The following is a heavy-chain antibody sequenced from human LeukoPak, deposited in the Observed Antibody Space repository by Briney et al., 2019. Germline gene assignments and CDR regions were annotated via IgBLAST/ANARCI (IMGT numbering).Heavy chain of an antibody. CDR2: INPNSGGT. CDR1: GYTFTGYY. V-gene: IGHV1-2*02. Sequence: ASVKVSCKASGYTFTGYYMHWVRQAPGQGLEWMGWINPNSGGTNYAQKVQGGVTMTRDTSISTAYMELSRLRSDDTAVYYCARGGPLLWFADAGLTDAFDIWGQGTMVTVSS. CDR3: ARGGPLLWFADAGLTDAFDI. D-gene: IGHD3-10*01. J-gene: IGHJ3*02.